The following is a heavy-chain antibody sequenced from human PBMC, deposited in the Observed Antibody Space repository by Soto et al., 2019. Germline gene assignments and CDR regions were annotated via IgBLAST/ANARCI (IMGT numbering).Heavy chain of an antibody. J-gene: IGHJ6*02. Sequence: EVQLVESGGGLVKPGGSVRLSCVASGLMYSSYSMSWVRQAPGKALEWVAFISLSGSQINYAASVEGRFTISRDNAKNALYLQMNTVRVEDTAIYYCARVISCGGGTCSSVHQYYGMDVWGPGTTVTVSS. D-gene: IGHD2-21*01. CDR2: ISLSGSQI. V-gene: IGHV3-21*01. CDR1: GLMYSSYS. CDR3: ARVISCGGGTCSSVHQYYGMDV.